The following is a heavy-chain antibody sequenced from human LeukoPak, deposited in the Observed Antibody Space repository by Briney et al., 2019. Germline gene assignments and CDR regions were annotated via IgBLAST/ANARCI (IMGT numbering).Heavy chain of an antibody. V-gene: IGHV3-49*04. CDR3: TTTVVVPAAIRGVIDY. D-gene: IGHD2-2*02. J-gene: IGHJ4*02. Sequence: PGGSLRLSCTASGFTFGDYAMSWVRQAPGKGLEWVGFIRSKAYGGTTEYAASVKGRFTISRDDSKSTAYLQMNSLKTEDTAVYYCTTTVVVPAAIRGVIDYWGQGTLVTVSS. CDR2: IRSKAYGGTT. CDR1: GFTFGDYA.